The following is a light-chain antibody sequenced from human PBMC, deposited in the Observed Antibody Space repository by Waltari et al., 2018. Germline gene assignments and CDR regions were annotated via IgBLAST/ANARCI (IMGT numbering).Light chain of an antibody. CDR1: QSVSSW. Sequence: DIQMTQSPSTLSASVGDRVTITCRASQSVSSWLAWYQQKPGKAPKLLIYQASILESGVPSRFSGSGSGTDFTLTINGPQPDDFATYFCQKYNSYSTFGRGTRVDMK. J-gene: IGKJ1*01. V-gene: IGKV1-5*03. CDR3: QKYNSYST. CDR2: QAS.